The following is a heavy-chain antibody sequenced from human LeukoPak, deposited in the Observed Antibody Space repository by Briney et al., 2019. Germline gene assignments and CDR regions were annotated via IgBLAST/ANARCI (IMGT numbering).Heavy chain of an antibody. V-gene: IGHV3-30*03. J-gene: IGHJ4*02. CDR2: TSSDLNVK. D-gene: IGHD3-10*01. CDR3: AREGYYGSGSPPSLYFDY. Sequence: GRSLRLSCAASGFTFSTYAMHWVRQAPGKGLEWVAVTSSDLNVKLYADSVKGRFTISRDNSRSTLYLQMNSLRPEDTAIYYCAREGYYGSGSPPSLYFDYWGQGTLVTVSS. CDR1: GFTFSTYA.